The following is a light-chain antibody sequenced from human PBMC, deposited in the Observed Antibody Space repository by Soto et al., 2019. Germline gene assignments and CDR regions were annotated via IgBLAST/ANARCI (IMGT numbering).Light chain of an antibody. V-gene: IGKV3-20*01. CDR2: AAS. CDR1: QSVTSSY. Sequence: EIVLTQSPGTLSLSPGERATLSCRASQSVTSSYLAWYQHKPGQPPRLLIYAASSRATGVPDRFSGSGSGTDFTLTISILEPEDFAVYYCQQYDNSLYTFGQGTKLEIK. J-gene: IGKJ2*01. CDR3: QQYDNSLYT.